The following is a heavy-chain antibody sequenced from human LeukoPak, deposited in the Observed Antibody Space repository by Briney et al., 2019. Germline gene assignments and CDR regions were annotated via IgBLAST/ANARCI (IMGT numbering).Heavy chain of an antibody. D-gene: IGHD6-19*01. CDR2: MYHSGST. CDR3: ARGDDSSGWCEAWFDP. V-gene: IGHV4-38-2*01. Sequence: SETLSLTCAVSGYSISSGYYWGWIRQHPGKGLEWIVSMYHSGSTYYNPSLKSRVTISVDTSKNQVSLKLSSVTAADTAVYYCARGDDSSGWCEAWFDPWGQGTLVTVSS. J-gene: IGHJ5*02. CDR1: GYSISSGYY.